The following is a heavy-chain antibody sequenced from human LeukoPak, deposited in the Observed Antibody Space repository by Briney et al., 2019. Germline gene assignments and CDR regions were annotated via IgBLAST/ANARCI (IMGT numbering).Heavy chain of an antibody. Sequence: ASVKVSCKASGYTFTSYYIHWVRQAPGQGLEWMGIINPSGGSTSYAQKFQGRVTMTRDTSTSTVYMELSSLRSEDTAVYYCARDRGEYSSSSGGDYYYYYMDVWGKGTTVTVSS. V-gene: IGHV1-46*01. CDR1: GYTFTSYY. J-gene: IGHJ6*03. D-gene: IGHD6-6*01. CDR3: ARDRGEYSSSSGGDYYYYYMDV. CDR2: INPSGGST.